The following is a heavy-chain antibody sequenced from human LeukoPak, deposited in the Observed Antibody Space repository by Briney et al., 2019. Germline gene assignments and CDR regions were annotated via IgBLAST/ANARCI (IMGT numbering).Heavy chain of an antibody. CDR2: ISYDGSNK. J-gene: IGHJ4*02. CDR1: GFTFSVYW. Sequence: GGSLRLSCAASGFTFSVYWMSWVRQAPGKGLEWVAVISYDGSNKYFADSVKGRFTISRDNSKNTLYLQMNSLRAEDTAVYYCAKDKDIAAAGYFDYWGQGTLVTVSS. V-gene: IGHV3-30*18. CDR3: AKDKDIAAAGYFDY. D-gene: IGHD6-13*01.